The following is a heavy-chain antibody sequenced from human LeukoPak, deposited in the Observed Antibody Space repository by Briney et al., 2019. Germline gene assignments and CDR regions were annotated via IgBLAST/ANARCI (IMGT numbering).Heavy chain of an antibody. D-gene: IGHD1-26*01. V-gene: IGHV4-59*01. Sequence: PSETLSLTCTVSGGSISSYYWSWIRQPPGKGLEWIGYIYYSGSTNYNPSLKSRVTISVDTSKNQFSLELSSVTAADTAVYYCARAVRVGATFDYWGQGTLVTVSS. CDR2: IYYSGST. J-gene: IGHJ4*02. CDR1: GGSISSYY. CDR3: ARAVRVGATFDY.